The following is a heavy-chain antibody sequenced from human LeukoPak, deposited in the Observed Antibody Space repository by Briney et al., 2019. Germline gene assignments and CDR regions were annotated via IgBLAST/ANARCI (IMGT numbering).Heavy chain of an antibody. CDR3: ARDGSTGVPGEYYFDY. D-gene: IGHD2-2*01. CDR1: GFTFSSCW. CDR2: IKQDGSEK. V-gene: IGHV3-7*01. J-gene: IGHJ4*02. Sequence: GGPLRLSCAASGFTFSSCWMSWVRQAPGKGLEWVANIKQDGSEKYYVDSVKGRFTISRDNAKNSLYLQMNSLRAEDTAVYYCARDGSTGVPGEYYFDYWGQGTLVTVSS.